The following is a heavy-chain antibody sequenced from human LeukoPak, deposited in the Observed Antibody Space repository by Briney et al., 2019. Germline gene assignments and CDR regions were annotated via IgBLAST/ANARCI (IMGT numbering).Heavy chain of an antibody. J-gene: IGHJ4*02. CDR1: GFTFSSYA. V-gene: IGHV3-23*01. Sequence: GGSLRLSCAASGFTFSSYAMHWVRQAPGKGLEWVSTISGSGDSTYYADSVKGRFTISRDNSKDTLYLQMNSLRAEDTALYYCAKGTTLDFFDYWGQGTLVTVSS. CDR2: ISGSGDST. D-gene: IGHD1-1*01. CDR3: AKGTTLDFFDY.